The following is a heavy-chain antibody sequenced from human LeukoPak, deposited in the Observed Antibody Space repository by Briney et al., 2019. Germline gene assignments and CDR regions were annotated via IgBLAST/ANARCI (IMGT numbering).Heavy chain of an antibody. CDR3: ARDAKYFDWLIDY. Sequence: PSETLSLTCAVSGYSISSGYYWGWIRQPPGKGLEWIGSIYHSGSTYYNPSLKSRVTISVDTSKYQFSLKLSSVTAADTAVYYCARDAKYFDWLIDYWGQGTLVTVSS. J-gene: IGHJ4*02. CDR2: IYHSGST. D-gene: IGHD3-9*01. V-gene: IGHV4-38-2*02. CDR1: GYSISSGYY.